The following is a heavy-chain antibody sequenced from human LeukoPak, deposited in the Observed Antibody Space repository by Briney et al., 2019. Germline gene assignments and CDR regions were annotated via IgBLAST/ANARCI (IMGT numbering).Heavy chain of an antibody. D-gene: IGHD6-19*01. CDR1: GFTFSSYG. V-gene: IGHV3-33*01. Sequence: PGGSLRLSCAASGFTFSSYGMHWVRQAPGKGLEWVAVIWYDGSNKYYADSVKGRFTISRDNSKNTLYLQMNSLRAEDTAVYYCAREDIRLDYFDYWGQGTLVTVSS. J-gene: IGHJ4*02. CDR3: AREDIRLDYFDY. CDR2: IWYDGSNK.